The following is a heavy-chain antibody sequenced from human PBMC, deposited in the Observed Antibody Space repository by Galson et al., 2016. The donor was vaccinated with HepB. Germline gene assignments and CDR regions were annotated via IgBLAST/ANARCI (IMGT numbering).Heavy chain of an antibody. CDR1: GYSLTEIS. V-gene: IGHV1-24*01. CDR2: FNREDGET. CDR3: AAEGSGRY. J-gene: IGHJ1*01. Sequence: SVKVSCKVSGYSLTEISMHWVRQAPEKGFEWMGGFNREDGETIYAKKFQGRFTMTEDTSTDTANMEVHSLRFEDTAVYYCAAEGSGRYWGRGTLVIVSS.